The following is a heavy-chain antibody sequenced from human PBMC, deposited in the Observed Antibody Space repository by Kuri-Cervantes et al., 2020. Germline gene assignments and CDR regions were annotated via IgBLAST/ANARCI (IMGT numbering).Heavy chain of an antibody. CDR1: GGSISSYY. V-gene: IGHV4-4*07. D-gene: IGHD6-6*01. CDR2: IYTSGST. Sequence: GSLRLSCTVSGGSISSYYWSWNRQPAGKGLEWIGRIYTSGSTNYNPSLKSRVTISVDKSKNQFSLKLSSVTAADTAVYYCTRRVGGSSADDWGQGTLVTVSS. CDR3: TRRVGGSSADD. J-gene: IGHJ4*02.